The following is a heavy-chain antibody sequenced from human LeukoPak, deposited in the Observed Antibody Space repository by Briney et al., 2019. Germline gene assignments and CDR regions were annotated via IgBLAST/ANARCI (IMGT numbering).Heavy chain of an antibody. V-gene: IGHV3-48*02. J-gene: IGHJ3*02. CDR2: ISSSSSTI. Sequence: TGGSLRLSCAASGFTLSTYTMNWVRQAPGKGLQWFSYISSSSSTIYYADSVKGRFTISRDNAKNSLYLQMNSLRDEDTAVHYCAREYSSSSGRAFDIWGQGTMVTVSS. CDR1: GFTLSTYT. CDR3: AREYSSSSGRAFDI. D-gene: IGHD6-6*01.